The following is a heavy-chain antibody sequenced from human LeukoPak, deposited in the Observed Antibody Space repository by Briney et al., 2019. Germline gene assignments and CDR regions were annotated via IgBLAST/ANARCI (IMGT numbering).Heavy chain of an antibody. CDR2: ISSSSSYI. Sequence: GGSLRLSCAASGLTFSSYSMNWVRQAPGKGLEWVSSISSSSSYIYYADSVKGRFTISRDNAKNSLYLQMNSLKTEDTAVYYCTTGPRYHWNFEDYWGQGTLVTVSS. CDR3: TTGPRYHWNFEDY. V-gene: IGHV3-21*03. CDR1: GLTFSSYS. J-gene: IGHJ4*02. D-gene: IGHD1-7*01.